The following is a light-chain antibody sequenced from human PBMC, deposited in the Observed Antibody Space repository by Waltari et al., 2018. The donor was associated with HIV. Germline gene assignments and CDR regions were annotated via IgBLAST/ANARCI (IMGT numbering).Light chain of an antibody. CDR2: DAS. CDR1: QSVSSN. J-gene: IGKJ1*01. Sequence: EIVMTQSPATLSVSPGERATLSCRASQSVSSNLAWYQHKPGQAPRLLIYDASTRATGIPARFSGSGSGTEFTLTISGLQSEDFAVYYCQQYNSWPGTFGQGTKVEIK. V-gene: IGKV3-15*01. CDR3: QQYNSWPGT.